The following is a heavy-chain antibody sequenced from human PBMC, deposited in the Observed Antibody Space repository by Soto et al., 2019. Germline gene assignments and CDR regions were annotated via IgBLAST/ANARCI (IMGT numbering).Heavy chain of an antibody. CDR3: ARHGVAADGFGY. D-gene: IGHD6-13*01. J-gene: IGHJ4*02. V-gene: IGHV3-66*04. CDR1: GFTVSSNY. Sequence: PGGSLRLSCAASGFTVSSNYMSGVRHAPGKGLEWVSVIYSGGSTYYADSGKGRFTISRDNSKHTLYLQMARLTAEDTAVYYCARHGVAADGFGYWGQGTLVIVSS. CDR2: IYSGGST.